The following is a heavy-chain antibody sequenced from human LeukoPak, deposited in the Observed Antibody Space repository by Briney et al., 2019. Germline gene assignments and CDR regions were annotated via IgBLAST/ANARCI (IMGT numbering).Heavy chain of an antibody. CDR3: SRMVRGVNQYYYYGMDV. D-gene: IGHD3-10*01. CDR2: IRSKAYGGTT. V-gene: IGHV3-49*04. Sequence: GGSLRLSCTASGFTFGDYAMSWVRQAPGKGLEWVGFIRSKAYGGTTEYAASVKGRFTISRDDSKSIAYLQMNSLKTEDTAVYYCSRMVRGVNQYYYYGMDVWGKGTTVTVSS. CDR1: GFTFGDYA. J-gene: IGHJ6*04.